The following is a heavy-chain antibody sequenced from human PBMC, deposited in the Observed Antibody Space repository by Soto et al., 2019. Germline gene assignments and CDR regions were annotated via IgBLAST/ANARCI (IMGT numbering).Heavy chain of an antibody. D-gene: IGHD3-3*01. CDR2: IYPGDSDT. CDR3: ARGYYDFWSGYSTGYGMDV. J-gene: IGHJ6*02. CDR1: GYSFTSYW. Sequence: GESLKISCKGSGYSFTSYWIGWVRQMPGKGLEWVGIIYPGDSDTRYSPSFQGQVTISADKSISTAYLQWSSLKASDTAMYYCARGYYDFWSGYSTGYGMDVWGQGTTVTVSS. V-gene: IGHV5-51*01.